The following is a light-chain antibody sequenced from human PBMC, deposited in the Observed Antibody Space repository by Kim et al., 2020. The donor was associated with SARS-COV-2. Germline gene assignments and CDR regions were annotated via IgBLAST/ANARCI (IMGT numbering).Light chain of an antibody. Sequence: GDRGGRAWRGREGGRDRGGGGERRAGKGPKAGSRSAARGERGGPAGFSGSGSGTEFTLTISSLQPDDFGTYYCQQYNSYLWTFGQGTKVDIK. CDR3: QQYNSYLWT. J-gene: IGKJ1*01. CDR1: EGGRDR. V-gene: IGKV1-16*01. CDR2: SAA.